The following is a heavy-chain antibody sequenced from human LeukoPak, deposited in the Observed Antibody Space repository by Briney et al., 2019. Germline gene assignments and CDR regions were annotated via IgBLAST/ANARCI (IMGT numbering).Heavy chain of an antibody. J-gene: IGHJ6*02. CDR2: INWSGGST. V-gene: IGHV3-20*04. CDR3: ARVRVGYCSSTSCYGGGYYYYGMDV. CDR1: GFTLEDYG. Sequence: GGSLRLSCAASGFTLEDYGMRWVPHARAKGLEWVSGINWSGGSTGYTDPVKGRFTISRDNAKNFLYLQMNSLRAEHTALYYCARVRVGYCSSTSCYGGGYYYYGMDVWGQGTTVTVSS. D-gene: IGHD2-2*01.